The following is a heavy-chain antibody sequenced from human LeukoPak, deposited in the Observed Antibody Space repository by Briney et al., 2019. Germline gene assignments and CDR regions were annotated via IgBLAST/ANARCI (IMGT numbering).Heavy chain of an antibody. V-gene: IGHV1-46*01. CDR2: INPNDGRT. CDR3: ARSYFRDARGGFDY. Sequence: GASMKVSCKASGYTFFDFYMHWVRQAPGQGLEWMGIINPNDGRTTDAQKFRGRVSMTSDTSTSTCYMELSSLRSEDTAVYYCARSYFRDARGGFDYWGQGTLVTVSS. CDR1: GYTFFDFY. J-gene: IGHJ4*02. D-gene: IGHD2-8*01.